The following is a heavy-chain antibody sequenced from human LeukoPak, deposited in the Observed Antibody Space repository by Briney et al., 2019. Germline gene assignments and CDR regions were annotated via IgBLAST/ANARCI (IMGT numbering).Heavy chain of an antibody. CDR1: GFTFSSYE. V-gene: IGHV3-48*03. Sequence: GGSLRLSCAASGFTFSSYEMNWVRQAPGKGLEWVSFISSSGSAIHYADSVKGRFTISRDNAKNSLYLKMNSLRAEDTALYYCARDLGMGYDNEIDYWGQGTLVTVSS. J-gene: IGHJ4*02. CDR2: ISSSGSAI. D-gene: IGHD5-12*01. CDR3: ARDLGMGYDNEIDY.